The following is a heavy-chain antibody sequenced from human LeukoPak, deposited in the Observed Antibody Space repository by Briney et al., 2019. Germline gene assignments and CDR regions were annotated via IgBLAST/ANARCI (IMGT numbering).Heavy chain of an antibody. V-gene: IGHV3-13*01. J-gene: IGHJ4*02. CDR3: ARGANYYDSSQLDY. Sequence: GGSLRLSCAASGFTFSSYDMHWVRQAQGKGLEWVSAICTAGDTYYPGSVKGRFTISRENAKNSVYLQMNSLRAGDTAVYYCARGANYYDSSQLDYWGQGTLVTVSS. CDR2: ICTAGDT. D-gene: IGHD3-22*01. CDR1: GFTFSSYD.